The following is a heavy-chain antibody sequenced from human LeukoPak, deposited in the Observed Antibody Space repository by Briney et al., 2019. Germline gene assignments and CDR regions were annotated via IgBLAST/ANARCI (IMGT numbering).Heavy chain of an antibody. V-gene: IGHV3-23*01. CDR3: VPSWDY. CDR2: ISSDGST. D-gene: IGHD6-6*01. J-gene: IGHJ4*01. Sequence: GGSLRLSCAASGFTFNSYAMNWVRQAPGKGLEWVSTISSDGSTYYTDSVKGRFTISRDNSKNTLSLQMNSLRAEDTAIYYCVPSWDYWGQEILVTVSS. CDR1: GFTFNSYA.